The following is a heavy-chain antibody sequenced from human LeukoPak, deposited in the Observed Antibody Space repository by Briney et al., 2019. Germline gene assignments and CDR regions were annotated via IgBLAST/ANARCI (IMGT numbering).Heavy chain of an antibody. CDR3: ARHRAYSSSSPFDY. D-gene: IGHD6-6*01. V-gene: IGHV4-59*08. Sequence: PSGTLSLTCSVSGGSISSLYWSWIRQPPGKGLEWIGYIYYTGSTNYNPSLKSRVTMFVDMSKNQFSLRLSSVTAADTAVYYCARHRAYSSSSPFDYWGQGTLVTVSS. CDR2: IYYTGST. CDR1: GGSISSLY. J-gene: IGHJ4*02.